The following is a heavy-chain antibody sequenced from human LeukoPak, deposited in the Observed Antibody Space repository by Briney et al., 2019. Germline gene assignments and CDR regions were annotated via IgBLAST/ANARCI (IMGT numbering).Heavy chain of an antibody. CDR3: ARDLAYGDDGL. V-gene: IGHV3-21*01. CDR2: ISSSSSYI. CDR1: GFTLSNYS. Sequence: PGGSLRLSCAASGFTLSNYSMNWVRQAPGKGLEWVAFISSSSSYIFYADSLKGRFTISRDNAKNSLYLQMNSLRAGDTAVYYCARDLAYGDDGLWGQGTLVTVSS. J-gene: IGHJ4*02. D-gene: IGHD4-17*01.